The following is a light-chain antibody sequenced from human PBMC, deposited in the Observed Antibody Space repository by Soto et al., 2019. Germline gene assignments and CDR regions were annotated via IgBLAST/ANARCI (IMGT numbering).Light chain of an antibody. CDR1: QSVSNN. Sequence: EIVMTQSPATLSVSPGERATLSCRASQSVSNNLAWYQQKAGQAPRLLIYGASTRATGIPARFSGSGSGTEFTLTISSLQSADFAVYYCQQYNNWPPWTFGQVTKVEIK. J-gene: IGKJ1*01. CDR2: GAS. CDR3: QQYNNWPPWT. V-gene: IGKV3-15*01.